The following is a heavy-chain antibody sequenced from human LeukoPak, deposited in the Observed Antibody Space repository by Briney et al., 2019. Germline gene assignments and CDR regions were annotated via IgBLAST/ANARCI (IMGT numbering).Heavy chain of an antibody. CDR2: INPNSGGT. D-gene: IGHD6-19*01. Sequence: GASVKVSCKASGYTFTGYYMHWVRQAPGQGLEWMGWINPNSGGTNYAQKFQGRVTMTRDTSISTAYMELSRLRSDDTAVYYCARRSKAVEGWAFDIWGQGTMVTVSS. CDR3: ARRSKAVEGWAFDI. J-gene: IGHJ3*02. V-gene: IGHV1-2*02. CDR1: GYTFTGYY.